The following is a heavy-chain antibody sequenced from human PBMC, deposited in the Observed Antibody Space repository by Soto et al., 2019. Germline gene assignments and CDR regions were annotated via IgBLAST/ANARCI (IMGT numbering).Heavy chain of an antibody. D-gene: IGHD2-15*01. J-gene: IGHJ4*02. CDR3: ARDLWWYLH. V-gene: IGHV3-23*01. CDR1: GFTFSSHA. CDR2: ISGGAEGA. Sequence: EVQLLESGGGLVQPGVALRLSCAASGFTFSSHAMSWVRQAPGKGLEWLSSISGGAEGAYYADSVQGRFTISRDNSKNTLYLQMNSLRAEATAVYYCARDLWWYLHWGQGTLVTVSS.